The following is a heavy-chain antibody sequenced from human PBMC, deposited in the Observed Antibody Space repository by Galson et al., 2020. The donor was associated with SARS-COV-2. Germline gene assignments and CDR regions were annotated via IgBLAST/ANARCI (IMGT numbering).Heavy chain of an antibody. D-gene: IGHD5-12*01. V-gene: IGHV4-61*02. J-gene: IGHJ4*02. CDR3: ARDGYNSGGYFDN. CDR1: GGSISRGSYY. CDR2: INTSGST. Sequence: SETLSLTCSVSGGSISRGSYYWSWIRQPAGKGLEWMGRINTSGSTKYNPSLKSRVTISVDTSKNQFSLQLSSVTAADTAVYYCARDGYNSGGYFDNWGQGTLVTVSS.